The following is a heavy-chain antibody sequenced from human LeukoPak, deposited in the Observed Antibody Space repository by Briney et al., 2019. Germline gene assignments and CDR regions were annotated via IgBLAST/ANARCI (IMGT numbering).Heavy chain of an antibody. Sequence: ASVKVSCTASGYIFTSYGMNWVRQAPGQGLEWMGWINTNTENPTYAQGFTGRFVFSLDTSVSTAYLQISSLKAEDTAIYYCAREGVGTNPDFDYWGQGTLVTVSS. D-gene: IGHD1-26*01. CDR2: INTNTENP. CDR3: AREGVGTNPDFDY. CDR1: GYIFTSYG. J-gene: IGHJ4*02. V-gene: IGHV7-4-1*02.